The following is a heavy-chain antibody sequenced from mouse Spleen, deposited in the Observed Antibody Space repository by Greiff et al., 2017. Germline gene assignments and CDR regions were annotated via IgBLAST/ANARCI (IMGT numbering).Heavy chain of an antibody. J-gene: IGHJ4*01. CDR3: ARYYGSSYAMDY. V-gene: IGHV1-82*01. D-gene: IGHD1-1*01. Sequence: QVQLQQSGPELVKPGASVKISCKASGYAFSSSWMNWVKQRPGKGLEWIGRIYPGDGDTNYNGKFKGKATLTADKSSSTAYMQLSSLTSEDSAVYFCARYYGSSYAMDYWGQGTSVTVSS. CDR2: IYPGDGDT. CDR1: GYAFSSSW.